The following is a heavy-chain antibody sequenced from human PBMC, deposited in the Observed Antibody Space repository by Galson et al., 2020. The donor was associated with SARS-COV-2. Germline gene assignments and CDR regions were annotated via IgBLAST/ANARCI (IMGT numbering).Heavy chain of an antibody. J-gene: IGHJ4*02. CDR1: AFTFRNYW. CDR2: IKHDGSEK. V-gene: IGHV3-7*05. Sequence: GESLKISCTASAFTFRNYWMTWVRQAPGKGLEWVANIKHDGSEKYYLDSVKGRFTISRDNARNSLFLQMNSLRVEDTAVYYCVKGLDYWGQGTLVTVSS. CDR3: VKGLDY.